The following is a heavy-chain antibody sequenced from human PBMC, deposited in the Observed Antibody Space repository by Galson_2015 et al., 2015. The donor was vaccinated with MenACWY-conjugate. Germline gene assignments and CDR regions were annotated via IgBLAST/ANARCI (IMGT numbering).Heavy chain of an antibody. CDR3: GRVTWGSSKAFDY. J-gene: IGHJ4*02. D-gene: IGHD6-13*01. CDR1: GDSVSSNSAA. V-gene: IGHV6-1*01. Sequence: CAISGDSVSSNSAAWNWIRQSPSRGLEWLGKTYYRSKWYNDYAVSVKSRITINPDTSNNQFSLQLNSVTPEDTAVYYCGRVTWGSSKAFDYWGQGTPVTVSS. CDR2: TYYRSKWYN.